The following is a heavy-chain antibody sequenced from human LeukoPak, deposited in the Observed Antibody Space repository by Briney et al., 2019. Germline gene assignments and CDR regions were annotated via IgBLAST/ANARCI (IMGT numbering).Heavy chain of an antibody. CDR1: GFTFSGSA. V-gene: IGHV3-73*01. D-gene: IGHD1-26*01. CDR2: IRSKANSYAT. J-gene: IGHJ4*02. Sequence: PGGSLRLSCAASGFTFSGSAMHWVRQASGKGLEWVGRIRSKANSYATAYAASVKGRFTISRDDSKNTAYLQMNSLKAEDTAVYYCTRHVVDSGSYYDLDYWGQGTLVTVSS. CDR3: TRHVVDSGSYYDLDY.